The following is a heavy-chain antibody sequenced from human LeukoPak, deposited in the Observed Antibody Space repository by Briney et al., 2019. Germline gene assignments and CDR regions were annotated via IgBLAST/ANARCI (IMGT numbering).Heavy chain of an antibody. CDR2: ISYDGSNK. D-gene: IGHD2-2*01. Sequence: GGSLRLSCAASGFTFSSYAMHWVRQAPGKGLEWVAVISYDGSNKYYADSVKGRFTISRDNAKNSLYLQMNSLRAEDTAVYYCARGPRAIVVVPAAPGYWGQGTLVTVSS. J-gene: IGHJ4*02. CDR1: GFTFSSYA. V-gene: IGHV3-30-3*01. CDR3: ARGPRAIVVVPAAPGY.